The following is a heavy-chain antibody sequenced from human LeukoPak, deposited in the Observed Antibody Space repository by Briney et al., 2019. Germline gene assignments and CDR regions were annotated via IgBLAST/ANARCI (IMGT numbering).Heavy chain of an antibody. CDR3: AKFGCSSTSCPFDS. J-gene: IGHJ4*02. CDR2: ISGSGGYT. V-gene: IGHV3-23*01. D-gene: IGHD2-2*01. CDR1: GCTFSSYD. Sequence: GGSLRLSCAASGCTFSSYDMTWVRQAPGKGLEWVSGISGSGGYTRYADSVKGRFTISRDNSKNTLYLQMNSLRAEDTALYYCAKFGCSSTSCPFDSWGQGTPVTVSS.